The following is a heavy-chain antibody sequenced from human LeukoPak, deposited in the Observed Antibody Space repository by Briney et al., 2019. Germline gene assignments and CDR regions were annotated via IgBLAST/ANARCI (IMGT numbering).Heavy chain of an antibody. CDR3: ARVSMVRGAAPYNWFDP. CDR2: MNPNSGNT. Sequence: GASVKVSCKASGYTFSSYDINWVRQATGQGLEWMGWMNPNSGNTGYAQKFQGRVTMTRNTSISTAYMELSSLRSEDRAVYYCARVSMVRGAAPYNWFDPWGQGTLVTVSS. CDR1: GYTFSSYD. V-gene: IGHV1-8*01. D-gene: IGHD3-10*01. J-gene: IGHJ5*02.